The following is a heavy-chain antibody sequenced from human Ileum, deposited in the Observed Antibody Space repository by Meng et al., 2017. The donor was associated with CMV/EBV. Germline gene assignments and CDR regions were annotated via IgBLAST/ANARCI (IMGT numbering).Heavy chain of an antibody. J-gene: IGHJ4*02. CDR2: ISDDGGDT. CDR3: VKAYGSGTYCFDK. D-gene: IGHD3-10*01. V-gene: IGHV3-74*01. CDR1: GFTFRSYW. Sequence: GGSLRLSCAASGFTFRSYWMHWVRQAPGKGLVWVSRISDDGGDTNYADSVKGRFSISRDNAKNTVYLQMNSLRAEDTAVYYCVKAYGSGTYCFDKWGQGKLVNGAS.